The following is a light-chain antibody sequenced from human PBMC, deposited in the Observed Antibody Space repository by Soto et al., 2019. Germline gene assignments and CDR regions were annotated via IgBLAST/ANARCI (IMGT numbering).Light chain of an antibody. Sequence: QSALTQPASVSGWPGQSITIYCTGTSSDVGGSIYVSWYQLSPGKAPKLLIYDVDRPSGVSNAFSGSKSGNTASLTISGLQAEHEADYYCNSYTSSGTVVFGGGTKVTVL. CDR2: DV. J-gene: IGLJ3*02. CDR3: NSYTSSGTVV. V-gene: IGLV2-14*01. CDR1: SSDVGGSIY.